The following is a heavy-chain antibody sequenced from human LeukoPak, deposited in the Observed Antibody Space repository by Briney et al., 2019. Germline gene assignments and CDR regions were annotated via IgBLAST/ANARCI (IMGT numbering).Heavy chain of an antibody. CDR1: GFTFSSRT. D-gene: IGHD2-8*02. Sequence: PGGSLRLSCGASGFTFSSRTMNWVRQAPGKGLEWVCTITNDGVATYYADSVRGRFTVSRDNSRNTLYLQMNSLRVEDTAVYYCAPRGIGGVDWFDPWGQGTLVTVSS. V-gene: IGHV3-23*01. CDR3: APRGIGGVDWFDP. J-gene: IGHJ5*02. CDR2: ITNDGVAT.